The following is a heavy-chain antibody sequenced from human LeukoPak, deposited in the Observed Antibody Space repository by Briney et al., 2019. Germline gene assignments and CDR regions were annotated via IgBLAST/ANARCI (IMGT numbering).Heavy chain of an antibody. V-gene: IGHV3-23*01. J-gene: IGHJ5*02. CDR3: ARDFSRGSHNWFDP. D-gene: IGHD3-16*01. Sequence: TGGSRRLSCAASGFTFRDYAMSWVRQAPGKGLEWVSAISGSGDGTYYADSVKGRFTISRDNSKNTLHLQMNRLRVEDTAVYYCARDFSRGSHNWFDPWGQGTLATVSS. CDR1: GFTFRDYA. CDR2: ISGSGDGT.